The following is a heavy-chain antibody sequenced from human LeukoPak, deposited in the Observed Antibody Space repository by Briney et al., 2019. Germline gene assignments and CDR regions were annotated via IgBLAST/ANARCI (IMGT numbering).Heavy chain of an antibody. CDR1: GFTVSSNY. CDR3: ARDHKAYYYDSSGYYLDY. J-gene: IGHJ4*02. V-gene: IGHV3-53*01. CDR2: ICSGGST. Sequence: GGSLRLSCAASGFTVSSNYMSWVRQAPGKGLEWVSVICSGGSTYYADSVKGRFTISRDNSKNTLYLQMNSLRAEDTAVYYCARDHKAYYYDSSGYYLDYWGQGTLVTVSS. D-gene: IGHD3-22*01.